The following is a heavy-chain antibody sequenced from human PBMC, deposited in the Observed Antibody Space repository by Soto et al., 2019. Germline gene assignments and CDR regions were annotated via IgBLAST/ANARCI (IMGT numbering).Heavy chain of an antibody. CDR3: ARDPDYGTNSGLGLVDY. J-gene: IGHJ4*02. D-gene: IGHD4-17*01. CDR2: IIPIFATP. CDR1: GGPFSDYF. Sequence: QVQLLQSGAEVKKPGSSGKFSGKASGGPFSDYFINWGRQAPGQGLDGMGGIIPIFATPNYAQKFQGRVTITADKSTSTAYMELSNLRSEDTAIYFCARDPDYGTNSGLGLVDYWGQGTLVTVTS. V-gene: IGHV1-69*06.